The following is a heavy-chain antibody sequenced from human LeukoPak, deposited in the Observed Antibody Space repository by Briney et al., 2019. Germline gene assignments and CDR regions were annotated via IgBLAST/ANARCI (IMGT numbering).Heavy chain of an antibody. Sequence: GGSLRLSCAASGCTFSSYGMRWVRQAPGKGLEWVSFTRYDGSNKYYADSVKGRFTIPRDNSKNTLYLQMNSLRSEDTADCAKPPLDDSCAFDFWGQGTLVTVSS. V-gene: IGHV3-30*02. CDR2: TRYDGSNK. J-gene: IGHJ4*02. CDR3: PPLDDSCAFDF. D-gene: IGHD2-2*01. CDR1: GCTFSSYG.